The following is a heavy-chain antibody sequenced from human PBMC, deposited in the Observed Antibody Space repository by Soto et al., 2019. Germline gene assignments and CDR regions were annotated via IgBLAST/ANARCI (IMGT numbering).Heavy chain of an antibody. V-gene: IGHV3-48*02. CDR2: ISSSSSTI. CDR3: AREGGVYGGHFDY. D-gene: IGHD4-17*01. J-gene: IGHJ4*02. CDR1: GFTFSNYT. Sequence: EVQLVESGGGLVQPGGSLRLSCAASGFTFSNYTMNWVRQAPGKGLEWVSYISSSSSTIYYADSVKGRFTISRDNAKNSLSLQMTSLRDEDTAVSYFAREGGVYGGHFDYWGQGTLVTVSS.